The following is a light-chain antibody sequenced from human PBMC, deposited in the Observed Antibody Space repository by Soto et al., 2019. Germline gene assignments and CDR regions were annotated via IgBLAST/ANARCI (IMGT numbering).Light chain of an antibody. J-gene: IGLJ1*01. CDR2: NVG. CDR3: TSYTSASTYV. CDR1: SSDIGGHDS. V-gene: IGLV2-14*01. Sequence: QSVLTQPASVSGSPGQSIAISCTGTSSDIGGHDSVSWYQQHPGKAPKLMIYNVGNRPSGVSNRFSGSKSGNTASLTISGLLAEDEADYFCTSYTSASTYVFGAGTKVTVL.